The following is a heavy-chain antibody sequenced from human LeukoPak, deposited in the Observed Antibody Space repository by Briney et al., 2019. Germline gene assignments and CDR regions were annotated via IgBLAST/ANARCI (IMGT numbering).Heavy chain of an antibody. Sequence: GGSLRLSCAASGFTFSNYWMHWVRQAPGKGLVWVSRINSDGSSTTYADSVKGRFTISRDNAKNTLYLQMNSLRADDTAVYYCSRDRATTMFDYWAQGTLVTVSS. D-gene: IGHD5-24*01. CDR1: GFTFSNYW. CDR2: INSDGSST. J-gene: IGHJ4*02. CDR3: SRDRATTMFDY. V-gene: IGHV3-74*01.